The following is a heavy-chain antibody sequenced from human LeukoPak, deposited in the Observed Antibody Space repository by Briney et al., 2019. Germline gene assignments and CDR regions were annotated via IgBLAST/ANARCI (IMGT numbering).Heavy chain of an antibody. Sequence: SETLSLTCTVSGGSISGYYWSWIRQHPGKGLEWIGYIYYSGSTYYNPSLKSRVTISVDTSKNQFSLKLSSVTAADAAVYYCAGHDYYGSGSYRWGQGTLVTVSS. CDR3: AGHDYYGSGSYR. CDR2: IYYSGST. J-gene: IGHJ5*02. CDR1: GGSISGYY. D-gene: IGHD3-10*01. V-gene: IGHV4-59*06.